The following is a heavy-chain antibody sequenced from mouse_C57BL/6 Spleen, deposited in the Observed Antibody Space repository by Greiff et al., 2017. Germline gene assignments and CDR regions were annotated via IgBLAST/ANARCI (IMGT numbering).Heavy chain of an antibody. D-gene: IGHD2-4*01. CDR3: ARGDYDASWCAY. CDR2: IWTGGGT. CDR1: GFSLTSYA. Sequence: VMLVESGPGLVAPSPSLSITCTVSGFSLTSYAISWVRQPPGKGLEWLGVIWTGGGTNYNSALKSRLSISKDNSKSQVFLKMNSLQTDDTARYYCARGDYDASWCAYWGQGTLGTVSA. J-gene: IGHJ3*01. V-gene: IGHV2-9-1*01.